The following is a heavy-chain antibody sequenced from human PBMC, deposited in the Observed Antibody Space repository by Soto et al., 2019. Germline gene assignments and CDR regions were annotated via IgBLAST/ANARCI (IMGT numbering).Heavy chain of an antibody. CDR3: ARDYYDSRGNYYSVFDP. V-gene: IGHV4-31*03. CDR1: GGSISSAGYY. J-gene: IGHJ5*02. D-gene: IGHD3-22*01. CDR2: IYYSGSA. Sequence: KTSETLSLTCTVSGGSISSAGYYWSWIRQHPGKGLDWIGFIYYSGSAYYNPSLKSRLTMSVDMSKNQFSLKLNSVTAAGTAVYYCARDYYDSRGNYYSVFDPWGQGTLVTVSS.